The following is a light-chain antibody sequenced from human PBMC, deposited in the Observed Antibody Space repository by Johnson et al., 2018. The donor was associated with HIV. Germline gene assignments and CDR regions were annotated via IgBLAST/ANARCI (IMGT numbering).Light chain of an antibody. J-gene: IGLJ1*01. V-gene: IGLV1-51*02. CDR2: ADN. CDR1: SSNIESYF. Sequence: QPVLTQPPSVSAAPGQKVTISCSGSSSNIESYFVSWYQQLPGAAPTLLIYADNKRPSGIPDRFSGSKSATSATLGITGLQIWDEADYYCGTWDSSRTAGRIYGFGTVTKFTIL. CDR3: GTWDSSRTAGRIYG.